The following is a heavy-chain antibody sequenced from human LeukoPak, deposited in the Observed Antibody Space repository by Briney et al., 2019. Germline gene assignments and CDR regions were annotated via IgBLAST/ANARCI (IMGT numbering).Heavy chain of an antibody. D-gene: IGHD3-22*01. CDR1: GYTFTSYY. J-gene: IGHJ3*02. Sequence: GASVKVSCKASGYTFTSYYMHWVRQAPGQGLEWMGIINPSGGSTSYAQKFQGRVTITADKSTSTAYMELSSLRSEDTAVYYCARQYYYDSSGYYDAFDIWGQGTMVTVSS. V-gene: IGHV1-46*01. CDR3: ARQYYYDSSGYYDAFDI. CDR2: INPSGGST.